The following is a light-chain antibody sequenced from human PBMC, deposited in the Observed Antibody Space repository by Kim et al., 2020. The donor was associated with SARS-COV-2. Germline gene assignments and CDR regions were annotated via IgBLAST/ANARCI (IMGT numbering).Light chain of an antibody. CDR2: WAS. V-gene: IGKV4-1*01. J-gene: IGKJ2*03. CDR3: QQYYSTPPS. CDR1: QTVLYNSNNKNY. Sequence: RATINCKSSQTVLYNSNNKNYLAWYQQKPGQAPKLLIYWASIRESGVSDRLSGSGSETDFTLTISSLQAEDVAVYYCQQYYSTPPSFGQGTKLEI.